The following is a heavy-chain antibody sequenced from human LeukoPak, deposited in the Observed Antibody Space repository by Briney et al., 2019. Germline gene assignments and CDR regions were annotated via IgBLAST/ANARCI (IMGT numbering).Heavy chain of an antibody. CDR1: GFTFSDYY. V-gene: IGHV3-11*04. J-gene: IGHJ6*03. CDR3: ATLGYYYYYMDV. Sequence: NSGGSLRLSCAASGFTFSDYYMSWIRQAPGKGLEWVSYISSSGSTIYYADSVKGRFTISRDKNSLYLQMNSLRAEDTAVYYCATLGYYYYYMDVWGKGTTVTVSS. CDR2: ISSSGSTI.